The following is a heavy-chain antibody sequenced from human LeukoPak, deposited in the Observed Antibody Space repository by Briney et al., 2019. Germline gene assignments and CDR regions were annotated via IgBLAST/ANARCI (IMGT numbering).Heavy chain of an antibody. CDR3: AKLSRGYTDYDPYDY. J-gene: IGHJ4*02. Sequence: GGSLRLSCAASGFTFDIFDMTWVRQAPGKGLEWGSALSGSGISTYYADSVKGRFIISRDNSNNTLYLQMNSLRAEDTALYYCAKLSRGYTDYDPYDYWGQGTLVTVSS. D-gene: IGHD4-17*01. V-gene: IGHV3-23*01. CDR1: GFTFDIFD. CDR2: LSGSGIST.